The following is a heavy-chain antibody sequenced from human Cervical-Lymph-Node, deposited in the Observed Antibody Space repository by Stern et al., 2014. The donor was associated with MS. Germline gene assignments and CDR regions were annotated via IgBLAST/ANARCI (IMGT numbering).Heavy chain of an antibody. CDR2: IYYIGTT. J-gene: IGHJ4*02. V-gene: IGHV4-59*08. Sequence: QVQLQESGPGLVQPSETLSLTCTFSGGSLSNYYLSWIRQPPGTGLEWIGYIYYIGTTNYNPSLKSRVTISVDTSKNQFSLRLSSVSVADTAVYYCARHGDTSFVYWGQGTLVTISS. D-gene: IGHD2-21*02. CDR1: GGSLSNYY. CDR3: ARHGDTSFVY.